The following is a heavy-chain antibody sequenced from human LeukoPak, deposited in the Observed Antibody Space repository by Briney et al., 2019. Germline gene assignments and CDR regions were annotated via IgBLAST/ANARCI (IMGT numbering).Heavy chain of an antibody. CDR3: ARDLEYKTGWHFIDY. CDR1: GGTLSNSA. D-gene: IGHD6-19*01. V-gene: IGHV1-69*04. CDR2: ISPMLGIP. Sequence: SVKVSCKASGGTLSNSAISWVRLAPGQELDWMGRISPMLGIPTYAQKFRGRVTITADKSTSIAYMELSSLRSDDTAVYYCARDLEYKTGWHFIDYWGQGTLVTVSS. J-gene: IGHJ4*02.